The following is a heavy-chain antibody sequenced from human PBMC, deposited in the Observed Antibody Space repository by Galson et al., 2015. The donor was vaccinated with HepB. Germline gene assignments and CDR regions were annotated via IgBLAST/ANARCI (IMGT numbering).Heavy chain of an antibody. CDR2: INPNSGGT. J-gene: IGHJ4*02. V-gene: IGHV1-2*02. D-gene: IGHD1-26*01. Sequence: SVKVSCKASGYTFTGYYMHWVRQAPGQGLEWMGWINPNSGGTNYAQKFQGRITMTRDTSISTAYMELSRLRSDDTAVYYCARAIRVGIRIDYWGQGTLVTVSA. CDR3: ARAIRVGIRIDY. CDR1: GYTFTGYY.